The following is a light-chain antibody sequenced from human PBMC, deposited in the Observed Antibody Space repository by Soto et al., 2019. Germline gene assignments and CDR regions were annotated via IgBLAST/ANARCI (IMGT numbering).Light chain of an antibody. Sequence: QSVLTQSPSASASLGASVKLTCTLSSGHTTYAIAWYQQQPKKGPRYLIKLNSDGSHTKGDGIPDRFSGSSSGAERYLSNSSLQSEDEADYYCQTWGTGIVFGGGTKLTVL. V-gene: IGLV4-69*01. CDR3: QTWGTGIV. J-gene: IGLJ2*01. CDR1: SGHTTYA. CDR2: LNSDGSH.